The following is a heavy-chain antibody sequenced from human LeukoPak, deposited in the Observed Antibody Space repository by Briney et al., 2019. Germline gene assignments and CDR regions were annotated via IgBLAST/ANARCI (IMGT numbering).Heavy chain of an antibody. CDR3: ARSIGPNSSGWTAWNFDC. CDR2: ISYDGSNK. V-gene: IGHV3-30-3*01. D-gene: IGHD6-19*01. J-gene: IGHJ4*02. CDR1: GFTFSSYA. Sequence: GGSLRLSCAASGFTFSSYAMHWVRQAPGKGLEWVAVISYDGSNKYYADSVKGRFTISRDNSKNTLYLQVNSLRVEDTAVYYCARSIGPNSSGWTAWNFDCWGQGTLVTVSS.